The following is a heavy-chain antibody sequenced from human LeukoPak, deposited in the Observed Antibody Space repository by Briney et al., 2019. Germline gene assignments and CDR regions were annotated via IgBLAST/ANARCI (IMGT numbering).Heavy chain of an antibody. J-gene: IGHJ4*02. CDR1: GFTVSSNY. Sequence: QTGGSLRLSCAASGFTVSSNYMSWVRQAPGKGLEWVSVIYSGGSTYYADSVKGRFTISRDNSKNTLYIQMNSLRAEDTAVYYCARVVDTAFDYWGQGTLVTVSS. V-gene: IGHV3-66*01. CDR2: IYSGGST. D-gene: IGHD5-18*01. CDR3: ARVVDTAFDY.